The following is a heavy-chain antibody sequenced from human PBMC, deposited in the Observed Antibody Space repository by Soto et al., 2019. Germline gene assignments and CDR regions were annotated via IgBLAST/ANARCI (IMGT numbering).Heavy chain of an antibody. CDR1: GGSFSSYA. V-gene: IGHV1-69*13. CDR3: ARPVYTAMATNWFDP. CDR2: IIPIFGTA. J-gene: IGHJ5*02. D-gene: IGHD5-18*01. Sequence: SVKFSCKTSGGSFSSYAISWVRQAPGQGLEWMGGIIPIFGTANYAQKFQGRVTITADESTSTAYMELSSLRSEDTAVYYCARPVYTAMATNWFDPWGQGTLVTVSS.